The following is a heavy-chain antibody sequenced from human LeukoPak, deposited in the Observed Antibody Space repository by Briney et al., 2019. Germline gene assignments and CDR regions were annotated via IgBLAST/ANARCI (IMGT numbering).Heavy chain of an antibody. J-gene: IGHJ4*02. Sequence: ASVKVSCKASGVTFTTDSISWVRQAPGQGLEWMGGIIPIFGTTNYAQKFQDRVTITTDESMTTAYMELSSLRSEDTAIYYCARDLDGGSSLAYWGQGTLVTVSS. V-gene: IGHV1-69*05. CDR1: GVTFTTDS. CDR2: IIPIFGTT. CDR3: ARDLDGGSSLAY. D-gene: IGHD1-26*01.